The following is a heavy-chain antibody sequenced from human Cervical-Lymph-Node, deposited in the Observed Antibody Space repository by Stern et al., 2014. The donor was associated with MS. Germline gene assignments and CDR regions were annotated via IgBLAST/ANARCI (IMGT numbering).Heavy chain of an antibody. CDR2: ITSNGTYI. D-gene: IGHD3-10*01. CDR3: ARRGGIHYFDY. CDR1: GFTFSDYS. J-gene: IGHJ4*02. V-gene: IGHV3-21*01. Sequence: EVQLEESGGGLVKPGGSLRLSCATSGFTFSDYSMNWVRQAPGKGLEWVSSITSNGTYIFYADSVKGRFSISRDNAKNSVFLHIHSLRAEDTAVYCCARRGGIHYFDYWGRGTLVTVSS.